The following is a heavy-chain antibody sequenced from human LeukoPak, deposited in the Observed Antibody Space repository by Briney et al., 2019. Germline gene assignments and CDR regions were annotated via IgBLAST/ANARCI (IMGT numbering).Heavy chain of an antibody. V-gene: IGHV4-30-4*01. CDR2: IYYSGST. CDR3: ARAHYVWQSYPH. Sequence: SESLSLTCTVSGGSISSGDYYWSWIRQPPGKGLEWIGHIYYSGSTYYNPSLKSRVTISVDTSKNQFSLKLSSVTAAGTAVYYCARAHYVWQSYPHWGQGTLVTVSS. J-gene: IGHJ4*02. D-gene: IGHD3-16*02. CDR1: GGSISSGDYY.